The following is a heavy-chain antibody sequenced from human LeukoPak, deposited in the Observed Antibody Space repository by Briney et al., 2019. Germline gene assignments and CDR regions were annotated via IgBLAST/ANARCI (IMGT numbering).Heavy chain of an antibody. CDR1: GFTFSTYS. CDR3: AKRSGSYYEIDY. D-gene: IGHD1-26*01. CDR2: ISSSSGYI. V-gene: IGHV3-21*01. Sequence: GGSLRLSCAASGFTFSTYSMNWVRQAPGKGLEWVSSISSSSGYIYYADSVKGRFTISRDNSKNTLYLQMNSLRAEDTAVYYCAKRSGSYYEIDYWGQGTLVTVSS. J-gene: IGHJ4*02.